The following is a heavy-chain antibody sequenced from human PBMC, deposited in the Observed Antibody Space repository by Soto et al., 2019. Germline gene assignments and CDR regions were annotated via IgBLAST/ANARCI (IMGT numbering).Heavy chain of an antibody. CDR1: GGSFSGHY. CDR2: IYYSGTT. Sequence: PSETLSLTCAVYGGSFSGHYWSWIRQPPGKGLEWIGSIYYSGTTYYNPSLNSRVTVSVDTSKNQFSLKVTSVTAADTAVYYCARLHGYCISSSCHGHYAMDVWGQGTTVTVSS. CDR3: ARLHGYCISSSCHGHYAMDV. V-gene: IGHV4-34*01. D-gene: IGHD2-2*01. J-gene: IGHJ6*02.